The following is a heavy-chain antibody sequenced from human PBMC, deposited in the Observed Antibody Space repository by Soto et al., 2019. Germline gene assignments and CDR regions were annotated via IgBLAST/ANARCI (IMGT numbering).Heavy chain of an antibody. CDR2: IYYSGST. D-gene: IGHD3-10*01. CDR1: GGSISSYY. CDR3: ARRYGSFFDY. Sequence: PSETLSLTCTVSGGSISSYYWSWIRQPPGKGLEWIGYIYYSGSTNYNPSLKSRVTISVDTSKNQFSLKLSSVTAADTAVYYCARRYGSFFDYGGRGTLAT. J-gene: IGHJ4*02. V-gene: IGHV4-59*08.